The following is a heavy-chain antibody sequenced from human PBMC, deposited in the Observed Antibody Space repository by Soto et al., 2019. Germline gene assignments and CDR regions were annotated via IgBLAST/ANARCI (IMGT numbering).Heavy chain of an antibody. Sequence: QVQLVQSGAEVKKPGSSVKVSCKASGGTFSSYTISWVRQAPGQGLEWMGRIIPILGIANYAQKFQGRVTITADKSTSTAYMELSSLRSEDTAVYYCAVYDSSGSAPFLDYWGQGTLVTVFS. J-gene: IGHJ4*02. V-gene: IGHV1-69*02. CDR2: IIPILGIA. CDR3: AVYDSSGSAPFLDY. D-gene: IGHD3-22*01. CDR1: GGTFSSYT.